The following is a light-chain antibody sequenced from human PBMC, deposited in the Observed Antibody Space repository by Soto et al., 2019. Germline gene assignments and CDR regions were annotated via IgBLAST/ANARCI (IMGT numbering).Light chain of an antibody. CDR3: QQYYSTPYT. CDR2: WAS. Sequence: DIVMTQSPDSLAVSLGERATINCKSSQSVLYSPNNKNYLAWYQQKPGQPPKLLIYWASTRESGVPDRFSGSGSGTDFTLTISILQAEDAAVYYCQQYYSTPYTFGQGTKLEIK. CDR1: QSVLYSPNNKNY. J-gene: IGKJ2*01. V-gene: IGKV4-1*01.